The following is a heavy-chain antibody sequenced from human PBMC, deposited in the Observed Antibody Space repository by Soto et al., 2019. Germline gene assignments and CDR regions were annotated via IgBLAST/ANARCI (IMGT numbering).Heavy chain of an antibody. CDR1: GFTLRALP. D-gene: IGHD6-13*01. J-gene: IGHJ4*02. CDR3: AKAAGQQLVAYYFDS. V-gene: IGHV3-23*01. Sequence: EVQLLESGGGLVQPGGSLRLSCAASGFTLRALPMIWSRQPQGKGLQWVSRITIGGGGGIYYADSVKGRFTISRDNSKNTLYLQMNSLRAEDTAVYYCAKAAGQQLVAYYFDSWGQGTLVTVSS. CDR2: ITIGGGGGI.